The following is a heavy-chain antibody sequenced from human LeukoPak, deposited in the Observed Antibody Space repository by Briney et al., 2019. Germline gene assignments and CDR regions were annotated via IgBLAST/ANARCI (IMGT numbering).Heavy chain of an antibody. V-gene: IGHV3-21*06. Sequence: PGGSLRLSCAASEFVFITYYMHWVRQAPGKGLEWVASIRGESDYIYYRDSVKGRFTISRDKAKNSLYLQLNRMRVEAPDVYFCVREHYAFFLDYWGQGTLVTVSS. CDR2: IRGESDYI. J-gene: IGHJ4*02. CDR3: VREHYAFFLDY. D-gene: IGHD3-3*01. CDR1: EFVFITYY.